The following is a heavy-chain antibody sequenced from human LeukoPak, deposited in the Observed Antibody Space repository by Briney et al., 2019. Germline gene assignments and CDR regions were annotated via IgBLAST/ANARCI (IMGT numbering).Heavy chain of an antibody. CDR2: IDWDGGII. V-gene: IGHV3-43*01. CDR1: GFTFEDFS. Sequence: GGSLRLSCAASGFTFEDFSMHWVRQVPGKGLEWICLIDWDGGIIYYADSVKGRFTISRDNTKNSLYLHVNSLRAEDTAVYYCARSTDYYDSAGYPHDAFDIWGQGTMVTVSS. D-gene: IGHD3-22*01. J-gene: IGHJ3*02. CDR3: ARSTDYYDSAGYPHDAFDI.